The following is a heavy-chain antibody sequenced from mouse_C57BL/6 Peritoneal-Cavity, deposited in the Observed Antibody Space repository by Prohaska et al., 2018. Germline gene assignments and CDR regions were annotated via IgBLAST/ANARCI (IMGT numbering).Heavy chain of an antibody. CDR3: MRYGNYWYFDV. D-gene: IGHD1-1*01. J-gene: IGHJ1*03. Sequence: EVQLLETGGGLVQPGGSRGLSCDGLGFTFSGFWMSWVRQTPGKTLEWIGDINSDGSAINYAPSIKDRFTIFRDKDRSTLYLQMSNVRSEDTATYFCMRYGNYWYFDVWGTGTTVTVSS. CDR1: GFTFSGFW. V-gene: IGHV11-2*01. CDR2: INSDGSAI.